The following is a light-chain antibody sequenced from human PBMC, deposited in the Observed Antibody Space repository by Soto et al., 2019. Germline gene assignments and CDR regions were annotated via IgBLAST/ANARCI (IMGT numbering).Light chain of an antibody. CDR3: SSYISTCSDV. V-gene: IGLV2-14*01. CDR1: SSDIGDYNY. J-gene: IGLJ1*01. CDR2: EVS. Sequence: QSVLTQPASVSGSPGQSITISCTGTSSDIGDYNYVSWYQQHPGKAPKLMIYEVSNRPSGISNRFYGSKSGNTASLTISGLQAVDEADYYCSSYISTCSDVVGPGTKATVL.